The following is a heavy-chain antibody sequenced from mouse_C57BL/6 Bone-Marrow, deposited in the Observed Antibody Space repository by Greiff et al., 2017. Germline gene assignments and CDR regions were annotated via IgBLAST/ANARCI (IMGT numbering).Heavy chain of an antibody. V-gene: IGHV3-6*01. J-gene: IGHJ2*01. CDR3: AREDYGSSYDFDY. CDR2: ISYDGSN. Sequence: VQLQQSGPGLVKPSQSLSLTCSVTGYSITSGYYWNWIRQFPGNKLEWMGYISYDGSNNYNPSLKNRISITRDTTKNQFFLKLNSVTTEDTATYYCAREDYGSSYDFDYWAQGTTPTVSS. D-gene: IGHD1-1*01. CDR1: GYSITSGYY.